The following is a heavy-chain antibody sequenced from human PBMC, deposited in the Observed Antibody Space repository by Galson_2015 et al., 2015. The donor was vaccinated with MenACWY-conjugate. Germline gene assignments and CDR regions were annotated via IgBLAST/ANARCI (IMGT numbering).Heavy chain of an antibody. CDR2: ISKSGDST. J-gene: IGHJ4*02. V-gene: IGHV3-23*01. Sequence: SLRLSCAASGFTFSNYTMTWVRQAPGKGLEWVSEISKSGDSTYYADPVKGRFTISRDNSRNTLFLQMNSLRAEDTAVYYCAKGSWEDSWGQGTLVTVSS. CDR3: AKGSWEDS. D-gene: IGHD1-26*01. CDR1: GFTFSNYT.